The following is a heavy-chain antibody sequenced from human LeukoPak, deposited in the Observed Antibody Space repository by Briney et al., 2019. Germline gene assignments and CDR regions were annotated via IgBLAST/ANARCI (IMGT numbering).Heavy chain of an antibody. CDR1: GGTFSSYT. Sequence: SVKVSCKASGGTFSSYTISWVRQAPGQGLEWMGRIIPILGIANYAQKFQGRVTITADKSTSTAYMELSSLRSEDTAVYYCASDSGSSTRTFDIWGQGTMVTVSS. D-gene: IGHD1-26*01. CDR2: IIPILGIA. J-gene: IGHJ3*02. CDR3: ASDSGSSTRTFDI. V-gene: IGHV1-69*02.